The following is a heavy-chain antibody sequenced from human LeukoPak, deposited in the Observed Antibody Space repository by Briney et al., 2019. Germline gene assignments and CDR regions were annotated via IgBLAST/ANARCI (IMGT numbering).Heavy chain of an antibody. CDR1: GYSFTSYW. J-gene: IGHJ4*02. CDR3: ARRVEVTQRFDY. Sequence: GESLKISCKGSGYSFTSYWIGWVRQMPGKGLEWMGMIYPGDSDTRYSPSFQGHVTISADKSISTASLQWSSLRASDTAMYYCARRVEVTQRFDYWGQGPLVSVS. D-gene: IGHD1-1*01. CDR2: IYPGDSDT. V-gene: IGHV5-51*01.